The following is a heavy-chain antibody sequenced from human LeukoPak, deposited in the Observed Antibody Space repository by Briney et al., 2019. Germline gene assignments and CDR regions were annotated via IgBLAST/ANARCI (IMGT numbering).Heavy chain of an antibody. CDR2: ITSGSGSNV. J-gene: IGHJ5*02. D-gene: IGHD2/OR15-2a*01. Sequence: PGGSLRLSCAASGFTFSSHAMSWVRQAPGKGLEWVPAITSGSGSNVYYTDSPKGRFTISRDNSMNTQYLQMNSLRAEDTAVYYCANGNYFDLSNWFDPWGQGTLVTVSS. CDR1: GFTFSSHA. CDR3: ANGNYFDLSNWFDP. V-gene: IGHV3-23*01.